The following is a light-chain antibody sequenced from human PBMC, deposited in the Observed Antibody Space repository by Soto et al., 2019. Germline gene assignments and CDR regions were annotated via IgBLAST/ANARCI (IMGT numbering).Light chain of an antibody. Sequence: QSALTQPASVSGSPRQSITISCTGTRSDVGGYNYVSWYQEHPGKAPKLMIYDVSNRPSGVSNRFSGSKSGNTASLTISGLQAEDEADYYCSSYTSSSTLVVFGGGTQLTVL. V-gene: IGLV2-14*01. J-gene: IGLJ2*01. CDR1: RSDVGGYNY. CDR3: SSYTSSSTLVV. CDR2: DVS.